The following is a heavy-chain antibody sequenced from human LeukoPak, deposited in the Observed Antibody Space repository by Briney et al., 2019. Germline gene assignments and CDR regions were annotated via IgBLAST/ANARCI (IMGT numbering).Heavy chain of an antibody. CDR2: ISSSGSTI. CDR3: AKLANDYGGNSVDY. J-gene: IGHJ4*02. V-gene: IGHV3-11*01. Sequence: GGSLRLSCAASGFTFSDYYMSWIRQAPGKGLEWVSYISSSGSTIYYADSVKGRFTISRVNAKNSLYLQMNSLRAEDTAVYYCAKLANDYGGNSVDYWGQGTLVTVSS. D-gene: IGHD4-23*01. CDR1: GFTFSDYY.